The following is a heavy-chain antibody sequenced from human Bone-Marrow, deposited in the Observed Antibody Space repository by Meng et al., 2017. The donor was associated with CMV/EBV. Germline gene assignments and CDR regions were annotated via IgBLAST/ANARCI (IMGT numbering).Heavy chain of an antibody. CDR2: IYSGGST. D-gene: IGHD2-15*01. V-gene: IGHV3-53*01. Sequence: ESLKLPCAASGFTVSSNYMSWVRQAPGKGLEWVSVIYSGGSTYYADSVKGRFTISRDNAKNSLYLQMNSLRAEDTAVYYCARDRPRGYCSGGSCKNFDHWGQGTLITVSS. CDR1: GFTVSSNY. CDR3: ARDRPRGYCSGGSCKNFDH. J-gene: IGHJ4*02.